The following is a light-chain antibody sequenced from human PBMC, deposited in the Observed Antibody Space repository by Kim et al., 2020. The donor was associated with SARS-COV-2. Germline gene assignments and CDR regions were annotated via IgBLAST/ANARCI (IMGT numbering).Light chain of an antibody. J-gene: IGKJ4*01. CDR1: QSISSY. Sequence: VGYKVTITCRASQSISSYLNWYQQKPGKAPKLLIYAASSLQSGVPSRFSGSGSGTDFTLTISSLQPEDFATYYCQQSYSTPPALTFGGGTKVDIK. V-gene: IGKV1-39*01. CDR2: AAS. CDR3: QQSYSTPPALT.